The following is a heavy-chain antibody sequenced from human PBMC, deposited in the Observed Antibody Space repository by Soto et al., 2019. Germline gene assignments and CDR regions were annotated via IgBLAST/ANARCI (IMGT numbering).Heavy chain of an antibody. J-gene: IGHJ6*03. Sequence: GGSLRLSCAASGFTFSSYSMNWVRQAPGKGLEWVSSISSSSSYIYYADSVKGRFTISRDNAKNSLYLQMNSLRAEDTAVYYCATIFGVVPKWSMDVWGKGTTVTVSS. CDR1: GFTFSSYS. CDR3: ATIFGVVPKWSMDV. CDR2: ISSSSSYI. D-gene: IGHD3-3*01. V-gene: IGHV3-21*01.